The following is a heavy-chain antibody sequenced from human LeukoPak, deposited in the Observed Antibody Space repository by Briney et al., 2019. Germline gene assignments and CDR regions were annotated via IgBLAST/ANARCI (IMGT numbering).Heavy chain of an antibody. V-gene: IGHV4-59*01. J-gene: IGHJ4*02. CDR1: GGSISSYY. Sequence: SETLSLTCTVSGGSISSYYWSWIRQPPGKGLEWIGYIYHSGSTNYNPSLKSRVTISVDTSKNQFSLKLSSVTAADTAVYYCAREGGSGSYGIDYWGQGTLVTVSS. CDR2: IYHSGST. CDR3: AREGGSGSYGIDY. D-gene: IGHD3-10*01.